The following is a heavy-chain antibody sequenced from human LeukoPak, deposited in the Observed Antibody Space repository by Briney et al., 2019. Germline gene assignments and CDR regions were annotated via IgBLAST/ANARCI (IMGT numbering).Heavy chain of an antibody. CDR2: IYPGDSDT. Sequence: GESLKISCKGSGYSFTSYWIGWVRQMPGKGLEWMGIIYPGDSDTRYSPSFQGQVTISADKSISTAYLQWSSLKASDTAMYYCARTNGHCTNGVCYSDYFDYWGQGTLVTVSS. J-gene: IGHJ4*02. CDR3: ARTNGHCTNGVCYSDYFDY. CDR1: GYSFTSYW. V-gene: IGHV5-51*03. D-gene: IGHD2-8*01.